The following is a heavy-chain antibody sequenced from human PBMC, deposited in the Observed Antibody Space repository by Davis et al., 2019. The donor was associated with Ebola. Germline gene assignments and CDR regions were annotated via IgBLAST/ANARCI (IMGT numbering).Heavy chain of an antibody. J-gene: IGHJ4*02. D-gene: IGHD3-16*01. Sequence: SETLSLTCAVYGGSFSGYYWSWIRQPPGKGLEWIGDINPSGSTNYNPSLKSRVTISVDTSKNQFSLSLNSVTAADTAVYYCARTDYTRYFDYWGQGTVVTVSS. V-gene: IGHV4-34*01. CDR3: ARTDYTRYFDY. CDR2: INPSGST. CDR1: GGSFSGYY.